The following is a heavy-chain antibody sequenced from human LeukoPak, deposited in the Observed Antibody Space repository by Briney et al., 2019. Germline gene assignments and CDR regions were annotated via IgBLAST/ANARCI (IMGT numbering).Heavy chain of an antibody. CDR3: ARVILSYPGYYFNY. CDR1: GYTLTEVS. Sequence: ASVKVSCKVSGYTLTEVSMHWVRQTPGKWLEWMGGFDSGDGKTIYAQKFQGRATMTEDTFTDTAYMELSSLRSEDTAVYYCARVILSYPGYYFNYWGQGTLVTVSS. D-gene: IGHD2-21*01. CDR2: FDSGDGKT. J-gene: IGHJ4*02. V-gene: IGHV1-24*01.